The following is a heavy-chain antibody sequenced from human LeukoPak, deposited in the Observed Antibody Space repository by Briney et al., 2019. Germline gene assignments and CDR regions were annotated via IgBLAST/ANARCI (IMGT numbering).Heavy chain of an antibody. V-gene: IGHV3-23*01. Sequence: PGGSLRLSCAASGFTFSTYAMSWVRQAPGKGLEWVSAISGSGGSTYYADSVKGRFTISRDNSKNTLYLQMNSLRAEDTAVYYCAKDPRIQRLEWSYYFDCWGQGTLVTVSS. CDR2: ISGSGGST. CDR1: GFTFSTYA. D-gene: IGHD3-3*01. J-gene: IGHJ4*02. CDR3: AKDPRIQRLEWSYYFDC.